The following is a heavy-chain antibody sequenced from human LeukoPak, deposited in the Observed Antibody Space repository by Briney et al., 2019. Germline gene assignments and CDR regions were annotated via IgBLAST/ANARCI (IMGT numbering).Heavy chain of an antibody. V-gene: IGHV3-23*01. CDR2: ISGSGGSI. J-gene: IGHJ6*02. Sequence: PGGSLRLSCAASGFTFSSYAMSWVRQAPGKGLEWVSAISGSGGSIYYADSVKGRFTISRDNSKNTLYLQMNSLRAEDTAVDYWXXXXXFXEWLLLNYYYYGMDVWGQGTTVTVSS. CDR1: GFTFSSYA. CDR3: XXXXXFXEWLLLNYYYYGMDV. D-gene: IGHD3-22*01.